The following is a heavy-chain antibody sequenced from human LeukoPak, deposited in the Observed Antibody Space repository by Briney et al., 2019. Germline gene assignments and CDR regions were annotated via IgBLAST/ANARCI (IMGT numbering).Heavy chain of an antibody. Sequence: SKTLSLTCSVSGDSISSHYWSWIRQPPGKGLEWIGYIYYSGSTNYNPSLKSRVTISVDTSKNQFSLKLNSVTAADTAVYYCASTYDILTGYFDYWGQGTLVTVSS. J-gene: IGHJ4*02. D-gene: IGHD3-9*01. CDR1: GDSISSHY. CDR2: IYYSGST. V-gene: IGHV4-59*11. CDR3: ASTYDILTGYFDY.